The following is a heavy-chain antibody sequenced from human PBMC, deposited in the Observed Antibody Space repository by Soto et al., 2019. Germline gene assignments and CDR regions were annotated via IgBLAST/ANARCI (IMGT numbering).Heavy chain of an antibody. CDR3: ATGLGYNAGGYPQGYYGMDV. V-gene: IGHV1-24*01. CDR2: FDPEDGET. Sequence: ASVKVSCKVSGYTLTELSMHWVRQAPGKGLEWMGGFDPEDGETIYAQKFQGRVTMTEDTSTDTAYMELSSLRSEDTAVYYCATGLGYNAGGYPQGYYGMDVWGQGTTVTVS. CDR1: GYTLTELS. J-gene: IGHJ6*02. D-gene: IGHD5-12*01.